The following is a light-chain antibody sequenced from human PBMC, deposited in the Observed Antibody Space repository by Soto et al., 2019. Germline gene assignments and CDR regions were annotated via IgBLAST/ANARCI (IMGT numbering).Light chain of an antibody. J-gene: IGKJ2*01. Sequence: EIVLTQSPGTLSLSPGERATLSCRASESVTSSQLAWYQQKPDQAPRLLFYAASSRAAGIPDRFSGRGSGTYFTLTISRLEPEDFAVDFWQHHGASRVTCAQGTKLEIK. CDR2: AAS. CDR3: QHHGASRVT. V-gene: IGKV3-20*01. CDR1: ESVTSSQ.